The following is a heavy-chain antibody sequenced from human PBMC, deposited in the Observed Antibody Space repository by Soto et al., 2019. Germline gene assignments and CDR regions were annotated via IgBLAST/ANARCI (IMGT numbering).Heavy chain of an antibody. CDR1: GFTFSRYW. CDR2: INQDVSQK. J-gene: IGHJ4*02. Sequence: GWSLRLSCAASGFTFSRYWKAWVRQAPGKGLEWVANINQDVSQKLYVDSVRGRFTISRDNAKNSVYLQMNNLRADDTAVYYCAKIGYNDWDFDYWGQGTLVTVSS. V-gene: IGHV3-7*01. CDR3: AKIGYNDWDFDY. D-gene: IGHD3-22*01.